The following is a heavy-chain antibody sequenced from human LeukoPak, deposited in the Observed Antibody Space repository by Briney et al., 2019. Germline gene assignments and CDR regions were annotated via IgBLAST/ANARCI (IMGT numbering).Heavy chain of an antibody. J-gene: IGHJ4*02. V-gene: IGHV3-73*01. CDR3: TSTTITFGGVIADY. D-gene: IGHD3-16*02. CDR1: GFTFSGSA. CDR2: IRSKANSYAT. Sequence: QPGGSLRLSCAASGFTFSGSAMHWVRQASGKGLEWVGRIRSKANSYATAYAASVKGRFTISRDDSKNTAYLQMNSLKTEDTAVYYCTSTTITFGGVIADYWGQGTLVTVSS.